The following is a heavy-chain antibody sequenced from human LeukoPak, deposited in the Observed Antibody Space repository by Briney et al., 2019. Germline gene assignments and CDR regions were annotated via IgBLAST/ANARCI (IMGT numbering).Heavy chain of an antibody. D-gene: IGHD2-21*02. Sequence: GGSLRLSCAASGLTFSSYWMSWVRQAPGKGLGWVANIKQDGSEKYYVDSVKGRFTISRDNAKNSLYLQMNSLRAADTAVYHCMMSLTAHYYCGMDVWGQGTTVTVSS. J-gene: IGHJ6*02. CDR1: GLTFSSYW. CDR2: IKQDGSEK. CDR3: MMSLTAHYYCGMDV. V-gene: IGHV3-7*02.